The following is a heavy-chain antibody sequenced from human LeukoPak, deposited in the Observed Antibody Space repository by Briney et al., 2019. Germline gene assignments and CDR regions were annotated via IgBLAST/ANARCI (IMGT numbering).Heavy chain of an antibody. CDR1: GFTFSNAW. D-gene: IGHD3-16*02. V-gene: IGHV3-15*01. Sequence: GGSLRLSCAASGFTFSNAWMSWVRQAPGKGLERVGRIKSKTDGGTTDYAAPVKGRFTISRDDSKNTLYLQMNSLKTEDTAVYYCTTDLYYDYVWGSYRSDYWGQGTLVTVSS. CDR2: IKSKTDGGTT. CDR3: TTDLYYDYVWGSYRSDY. J-gene: IGHJ4*02.